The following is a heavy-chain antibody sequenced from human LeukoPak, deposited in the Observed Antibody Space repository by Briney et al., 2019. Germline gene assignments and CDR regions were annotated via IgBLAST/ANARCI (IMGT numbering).Heavy chain of an antibody. J-gene: IGHJ4*02. V-gene: IGHV5-51*01. CDR2: IYPGDSDT. D-gene: IGHD3-22*01. Sequence: GESLKISCKGSGYSFTSYWIGWVRQMPGKGLEWMGIIYPGDSDTRYSPSFQGQVTISADKSISTAYLQWSSLKASDTAMYYCARGDDYYYDSSGYSDYWGQGTLVTVSS. CDR1: GYSFTSYW. CDR3: ARGDDYYYDSSGYSDY.